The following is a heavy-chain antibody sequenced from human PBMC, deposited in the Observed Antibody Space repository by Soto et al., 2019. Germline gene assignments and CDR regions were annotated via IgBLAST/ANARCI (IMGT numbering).Heavy chain of an antibody. J-gene: IGHJ4*02. CDR2: INAGNGNT. D-gene: IGHD4-17*01. Sequence: ASVKVSCKASGYTFTSYAMHWVRQAPGQRLEWMGWINAGNGNTKCSQKFQDRVTITRDTSASTAYMELSSLRSEDTAVYYCARDLGYSDFDVHYWGQGTLVTVSS. CDR1: GYTFTSYA. CDR3: ARDLGYSDFDVHY. V-gene: IGHV1-3*01.